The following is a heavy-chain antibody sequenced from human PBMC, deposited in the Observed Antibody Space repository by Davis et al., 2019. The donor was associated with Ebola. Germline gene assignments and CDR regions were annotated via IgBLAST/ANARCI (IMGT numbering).Heavy chain of an antibody. CDR3: ARQSSGWYFIG. CDR1: GGSISSSNW. J-gene: IGHJ6*02. CDR2: IYHSGST. D-gene: IGHD6-19*01. Sequence: SETLSLTCAVSGGSISSSNWWSWVRQPPRKGLEWIGEIYHSGSTYYNPSLKSRVTISVDTSKNQFSLKLSSVTAADTAVYYCARQSSGWYFIGWGQGTTVTVSS. V-gene: IGHV4-4*02.